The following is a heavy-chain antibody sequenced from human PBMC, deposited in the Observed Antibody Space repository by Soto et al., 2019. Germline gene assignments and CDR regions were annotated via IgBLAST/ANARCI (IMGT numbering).Heavy chain of an antibody. CDR3: VRHAGGGGRITGTSSDYYYYYMDV. D-gene: IGHD1-7*01. CDR1: GYSFTDYW. CDR2: IYPGDSDT. V-gene: IGHV5-51*01. Sequence: GESLKISCTASGYSFTDYWIGWVRQMPGKGLEWVGIIYPGDSDTRYSPSFQGQVTMSADTSISTAYLQWSSLKASDTAMYYCVRHAGGGGRITGTSSDYYYYYMDVWGKGTTVTVSS. J-gene: IGHJ6*03.